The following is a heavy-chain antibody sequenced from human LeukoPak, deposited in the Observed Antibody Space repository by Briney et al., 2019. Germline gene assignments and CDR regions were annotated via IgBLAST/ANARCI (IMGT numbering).Heavy chain of an antibody. Sequence: SETLPLTCTVSGGSLSSSSYYWGWIRQPPGKGLEWIGCIYYSGSTYYNPSLKSRVTISVDTSKNQFSLKLSSVTAADTAVYYCARQRVASGGYYYYYMDAWGKGTTVTVSS. CDR3: ARQRVASGGYYYYYMDA. D-gene: IGHD3-16*01. CDR2: IYYSGST. J-gene: IGHJ6*03. CDR1: GGSLSSSSYY. V-gene: IGHV4-39*01.